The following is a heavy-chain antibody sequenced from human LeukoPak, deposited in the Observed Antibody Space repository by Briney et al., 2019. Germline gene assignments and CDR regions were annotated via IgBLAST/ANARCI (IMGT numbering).Heavy chain of an antibody. CDR1: GGSISSYY. CDR3: ARGVNWFYP. V-gene: IGHV4-59*01. Sequence: PSETLSLTCTVSGGSISSYYWSWIRRPPGRGLERIGYIYYSGSTNYNPSLKSRVTISVDTSKNQFSLKLSSVTAADTAVYYCARGVNWFYPWGQGTLVTVSS. CDR2: IYYSGST. J-gene: IGHJ5*02.